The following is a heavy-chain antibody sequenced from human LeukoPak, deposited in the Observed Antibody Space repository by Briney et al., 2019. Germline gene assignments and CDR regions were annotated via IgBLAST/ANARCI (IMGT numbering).Heavy chain of an antibody. CDR3: AREVDDYHSRDYSIDAFDI. D-gene: IGHD3-22*01. CDR2: ISGYNGNT. Sequence: GASVKVSCKASGYTFTNYGISWVRQAPGQGLEWMGRISGYNGNTNYAQKLQGRVTMTTDTSTSTAYMELRSLRSDDTAVYYCAREVDDYHSRDYSIDAFDIWGQGTMVTVSS. J-gene: IGHJ3*02. V-gene: IGHV1-18*01. CDR1: GYTFTNYG.